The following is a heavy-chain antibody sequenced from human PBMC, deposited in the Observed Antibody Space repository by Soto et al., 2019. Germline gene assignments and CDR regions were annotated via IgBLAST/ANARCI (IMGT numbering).Heavy chain of an antibody. CDR2: ISSSSSYI. CDR1: GFTFSSYS. D-gene: IGHD2-15*01. V-gene: IGHV3-21*01. J-gene: IGHJ6*02. Sequence: PGGSLRLSCAASGFTFSSYSMNWVRQAPGKGLEWVSSISSSSSYIYYADSVKGRFTISRDNAKNSLYLQMNSLRAEDTAVYYCARSTCCNGGPYYGMDVWGQGTTVTVSS. CDR3: ARSTCCNGGPYYGMDV.